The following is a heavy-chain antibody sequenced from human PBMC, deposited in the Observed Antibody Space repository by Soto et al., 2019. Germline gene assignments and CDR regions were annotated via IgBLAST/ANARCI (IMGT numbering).Heavy chain of an antibody. CDR2: IYYSGST. J-gene: IGHJ4*02. CDR1: GGSVSSGSYY. Sequence: PSETLSLTCTVSGGSVSSGSYYWSWIRQPPGKGLEWIGYIYYSGSTKYNPSLKSRVTISVDTSKNQFSLKLSSVTAADTAVYYCARVWAQTFDYGLRYYFDYWGQGTLVTVSS. V-gene: IGHV4-61*01. CDR3: ARVWAQTFDYGLRYYFDY. D-gene: IGHD4-17*01.